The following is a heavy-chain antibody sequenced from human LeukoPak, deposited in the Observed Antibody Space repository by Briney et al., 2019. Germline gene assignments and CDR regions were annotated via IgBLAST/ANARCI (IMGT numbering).Heavy chain of an antibody. CDR1: GYTFTAYY. J-gene: IGHJ4*02. V-gene: IGHV1-2*02. CDR3: ARDRGRWTIAVAGTGGTNY. CDR2: INPNSGGT. D-gene: IGHD6-19*01. Sequence: GASVKVSCKASGYTFTAYYMHWVRQAPGQGLEWMGWINPNSGGTNYARKFQGRVTMTRDTSISTAYMELSSLRSDDTAVYYCARDRGRWTIAVAGTGGTNYWGQGTLVTVSS.